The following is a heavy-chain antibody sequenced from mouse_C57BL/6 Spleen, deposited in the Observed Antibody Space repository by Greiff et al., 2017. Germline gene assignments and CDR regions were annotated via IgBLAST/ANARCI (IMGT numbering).Heavy chain of an antibody. Sequence: VHLVESGAELVRPGASVKLSCKASGYTFTDYYINWVKQRPGQGLEWIARIYPGSGNTYYNEKFKGKATLAAEKSSSTAYMQLSSLTSEDSAVYFCTRDYSNFYYYAMDYWGQGTSVTVSS. CDR2: IYPGSGNT. CDR1: GYTFTDYY. V-gene: IGHV1-76*01. CDR3: TRDYSNFYYYAMDY. J-gene: IGHJ4*01. D-gene: IGHD2-5*01.